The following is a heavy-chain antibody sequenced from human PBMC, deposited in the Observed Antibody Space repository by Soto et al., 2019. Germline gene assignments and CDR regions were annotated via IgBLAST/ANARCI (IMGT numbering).Heavy chain of an antibody. CDR2: LIDTGANT. J-gene: IGHJ4*03. CDR3: AKQMGHPVPAYYYDH. D-gene: IGHD2-2*01. Sequence: PGECLKISCSASGFRFSNFAMSWVRQAPGKGLEWVAGLIDTGANTFYADSVKGRFTISRDNSRNILYLQMVSLRAEDTAIYYCAKQMGHPVPAYYYDHWGSGTMCTVSS. V-gene: IGHV3-23*01. CDR1: GFRFSNFA.